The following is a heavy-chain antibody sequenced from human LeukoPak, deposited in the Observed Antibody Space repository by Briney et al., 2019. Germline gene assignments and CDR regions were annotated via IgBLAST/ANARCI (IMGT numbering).Heavy chain of an antibody. V-gene: IGHV3-64D*09. J-gene: IGHJ1*01. Sequence: GGSLRLSCSASGFTFSSYAMHWVRQAPGKGLEYVSAISSNGGSTYYADSVKGRFTISRDHSKNTLYLQMSSLRAEDTAVYYCVKGQRYYDSSGYYSIEYFQHWGQGTLVTVSS. CDR3: VKGQRYYDSSGYYSIEYFQH. CDR1: GFTFSSYA. CDR2: ISSNGGST. D-gene: IGHD3-22*01.